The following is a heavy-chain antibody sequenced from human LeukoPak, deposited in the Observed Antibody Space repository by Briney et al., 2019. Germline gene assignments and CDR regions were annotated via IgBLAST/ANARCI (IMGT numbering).Heavy chain of an antibody. V-gene: IGHV4-59*01. J-gene: IGHJ4*02. CDR1: GGSINNYY. D-gene: IGHD6-13*01. CDR3: ARDDTSSWPPTSFDY. Sequence: SETLSLTCTVSGGSINNYYWNWIRQSPGKGLEWLGYISYNGLTHYNPSLKSRVTISVDTSKNQFSLRLSSVTAADTAVYYCARDDTSSWPPTSFDYWGQGRLVTVSS. CDR2: ISYNGLT.